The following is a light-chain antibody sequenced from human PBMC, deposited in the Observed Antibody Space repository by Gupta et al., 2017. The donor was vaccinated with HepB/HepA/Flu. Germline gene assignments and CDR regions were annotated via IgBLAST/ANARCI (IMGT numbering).Light chain of an antibody. Sequence: QSALTQPASVSGSPGQSITIPCTGTTSDVGSRDLVSWYQQNPGKAPKLIIFGVTNRPSGVSNRFSGSKSGNTASLTISGLQAEDESDYYCCSYAGSGTYVFGTGTTVTVL. CDR2: GVT. CDR1: TSDVGSRDL. J-gene: IGLJ1*01. V-gene: IGLV2-23*02. CDR3: CSYAGSGTYV.